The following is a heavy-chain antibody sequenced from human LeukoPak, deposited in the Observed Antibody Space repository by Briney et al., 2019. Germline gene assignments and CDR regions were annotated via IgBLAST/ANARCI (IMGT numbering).Heavy chain of an antibody. V-gene: IGHV3-66*01. CDR1: GFTVSSNY. CDR3: ARESFAARWD. D-gene: IGHD6-6*01. J-gene: IGHJ4*02. CDR2: IYSDGST. Sequence: GGSLRLSCAASGFTVSSNYMSWVRQAPGKGLEWVSIIYSDGSTYYADSVKGRFTISRDNSKNTLYLQMNSLRAEDTAVYYCARESFAARWDWGQGTLVTVSS.